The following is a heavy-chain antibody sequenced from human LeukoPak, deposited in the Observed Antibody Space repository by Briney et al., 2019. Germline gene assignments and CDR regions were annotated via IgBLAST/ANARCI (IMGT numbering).Heavy chain of an antibody. Sequence: SETLSLTCTVSGGSISIYYWSWIRQPAGKGLEWIGRIYTSGSTDYNPSLRSRVTISVHTSKNQFSLNLSSVTAADTAVYYCAKVTVGVRGLHFDDWGQGTLVTVSS. J-gene: IGHJ4*02. CDR3: AKVTVGVRGLHFDD. D-gene: IGHD3-10*01. CDR1: GGSISIYY. V-gene: IGHV4-4*07. CDR2: IYTSGST.